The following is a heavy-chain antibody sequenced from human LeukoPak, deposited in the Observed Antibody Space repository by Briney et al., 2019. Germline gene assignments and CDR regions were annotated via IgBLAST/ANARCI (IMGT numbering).Heavy chain of an antibody. CDR1: GFTFSSYS. CDR2: ISSSSSYI. Sequence: GGSLRLSCAASGFTFSSYSMTWVRQAPGKGLEWVSSISSSSSYIYYADSVKGRFTISRDNAKNSLYLQMNSLRAEDTAVYYCARDRAYCGGDCYSAFDYWGQGTLVTVSS. J-gene: IGHJ4*02. CDR3: ARDRAYCGGDCYSAFDY. V-gene: IGHV3-21*01. D-gene: IGHD2-21*02.